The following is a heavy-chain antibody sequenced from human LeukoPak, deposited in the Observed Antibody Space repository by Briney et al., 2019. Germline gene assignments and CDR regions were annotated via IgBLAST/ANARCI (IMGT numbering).Heavy chain of an antibody. D-gene: IGHD3-10*01. J-gene: IGHJ4*02. CDR1: GFTVSSNY. Sequence: GSLRLSCAASGFTVSSNYMSWVRQAPGKGLEWVSVIYSGGSTYYADSVKGRFTISRDNSKNTLYLQMNSLRAEDTAVYYCAKGARDSGSYYSALHYWGQGTLVTVSS. CDR3: AKGARDSGSYYSALHY. CDR2: IYSGGST. V-gene: IGHV3-53*05.